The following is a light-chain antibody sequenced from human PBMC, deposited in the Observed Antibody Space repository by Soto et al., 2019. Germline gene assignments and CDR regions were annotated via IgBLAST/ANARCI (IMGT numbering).Light chain of an antibody. CDR2: DIS. CDR3: QQYYSYPWT. V-gene: IGKV1-5*01. CDR1: QIVSNV. J-gene: IGKJ1*01. Sequence: DMQMTQSPHTMSASVGDRVTITCRACQIVSNVLAWFQQKPGRAPKLLIFDISNLASGVPSRFSGSGSGSATEFTLTISSLQPDDSATYYCQQYYSYPWTCGQGPRWIS.